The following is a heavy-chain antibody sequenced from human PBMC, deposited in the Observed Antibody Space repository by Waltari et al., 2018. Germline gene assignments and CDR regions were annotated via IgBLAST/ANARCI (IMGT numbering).Heavy chain of an antibody. J-gene: IGHJ4*02. V-gene: IGHV1-69*02. CDR1: GGTFSSYT. D-gene: IGHD3-9*01. Sequence: GGTFSSYTISWVRQAPGQGLEWMGRIIPILGIANYAQKFQGRVTITADKSTSTAYMELSSLRSEDTAVYYCARVVNDILTMDYWGQGTLVTVSS. CDR2: IIPILGIA. CDR3: ARVVNDILTMDY.